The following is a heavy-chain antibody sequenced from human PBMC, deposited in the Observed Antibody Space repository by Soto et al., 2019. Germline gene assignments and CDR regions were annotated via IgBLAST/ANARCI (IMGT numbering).Heavy chain of an antibody. CDR2: IIPIFGTA. CDR3: ARDLLRITIFGVVNWFDP. Sequence: QVQLVQSGAEVKKPGSSVKVSCKASGGTFSSYAISWVRQAPGQGLEWMGGIIPIFGTANYAQKFQGRVTITADESTSTAYMELSSLISEDTAVYYCARDLLRITIFGVVNWFDPWGQGTLVTVSS. V-gene: IGHV1-69*01. CDR1: GGTFSSYA. J-gene: IGHJ5*02. D-gene: IGHD3-3*01.